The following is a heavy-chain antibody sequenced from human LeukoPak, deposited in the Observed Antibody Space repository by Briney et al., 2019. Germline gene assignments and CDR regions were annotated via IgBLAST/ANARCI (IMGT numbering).Heavy chain of an antibody. V-gene: IGHV1-46*01. CDR3: ARHRTDTGYSSSWYSRGAFDI. D-gene: IGHD6-13*01. J-gene: IGHJ3*02. Sequence: GASVKVSCKASGYTFTSYYMHWVRQAPGQGLEWMGIINPSGGSTSYAQKFQGRVTMTRDTSTSTVYMDLSSLRSEDTAVYYCARHRTDTGYSSSWYSRGAFDIWGQGTMVTISS. CDR1: GYTFTSYY. CDR2: INPSGGST.